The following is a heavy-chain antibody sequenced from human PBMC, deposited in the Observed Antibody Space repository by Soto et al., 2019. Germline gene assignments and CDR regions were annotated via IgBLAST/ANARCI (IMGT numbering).Heavy chain of an antibody. V-gene: IGHV4-59*01. CDR1: GDSFSIYY. Sequence: SETLSLTCTVSGDSFSIYYWTWIRQPPGKRLECVAYIFHTGNTNYNPSLKSRVTISVDTSKNQFSLKLGSVTPADTAVYYCAALDGARDYWGPGTLVTISS. J-gene: IGHJ4*02. CDR3: AALDGARDY. CDR2: IFHTGNT. D-gene: IGHD3-10*01.